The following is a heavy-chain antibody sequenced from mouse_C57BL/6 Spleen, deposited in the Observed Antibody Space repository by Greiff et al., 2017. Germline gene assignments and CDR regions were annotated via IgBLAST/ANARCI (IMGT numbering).Heavy chain of an antibody. CDR3: CKSSGNGYFDV. J-gene: IGHJ1*03. CDR1: GFSLPSYG. CDR2: LWRGGST. Sequence: VQLQQSGPGLVPPSQSLSITCTVSGFSLPSYGVHWVRQSPGKGLEWLGVLWRGGSTDYNAAFMSRLSIPKDNSKIQVFFKMNSLQADDTAIYYCCKSSGNGYFDVWGTGTMVTVSA. V-gene: IGHV2-5*01. D-gene: IGHD2-1*01.